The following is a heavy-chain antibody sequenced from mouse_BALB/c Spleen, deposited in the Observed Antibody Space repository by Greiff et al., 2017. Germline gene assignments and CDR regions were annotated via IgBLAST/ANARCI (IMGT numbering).Heavy chain of an antibody. D-gene: IGHD2-14*01. CDR3: ARRGRYDGYYFDY. CDR2: ISNGGGST. J-gene: IGHJ2*01. V-gene: IGHV5-12-2*01. CDR1: GFTFSSYT. Sequence: DVMLVESGGGLVQPGGSLKLSCAASGFTFSSYTMSWVRQTPEKRLEWVAYISNGGGSTYYPDTVKGRFTISRDNAKNTLYLQMSSLKSEDTAMYYCARRGRYDGYYFDYWGQGTTLTVSS.